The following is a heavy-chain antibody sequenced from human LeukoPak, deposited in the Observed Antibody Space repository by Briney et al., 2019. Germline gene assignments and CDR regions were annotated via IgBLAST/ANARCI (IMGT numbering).Heavy chain of an antibody. V-gene: IGHV4-39*01. Sequence: SETLSLTCTASGGSISSSSYYWGWIRQPPGKGLEYIGNIYYSGTTYYNPSLKSRVTLSVDTSKNQFSLKLSSVTAADTAVYYCARTQSGTYLYYFDSWGQGTLVTVSS. J-gene: IGHJ4*02. CDR2: IYYSGTT. D-gene: IGHD1-26*01. CDR3: ARTQSGTYLYYFDS. CDR1: GGSISSSSYY.